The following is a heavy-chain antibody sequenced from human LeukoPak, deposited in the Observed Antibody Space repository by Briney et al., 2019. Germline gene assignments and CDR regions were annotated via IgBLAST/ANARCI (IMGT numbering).Heavy chain of an antibody. V-gene: IGHV4-59*08. CDR1: GGSIRNYY. CDR3: ATSLGVVISWFDP. Sequence: SETLSLTCTVSGGSIRNYYWTWIRQPPGKGLEWIGYIYYSGSTNYNPSLKSRVTISVDTSKNQFSLKLSSVTAADTAVYYCATSLGVVISWFDPWGQGTLVTVSS. CDR2: IYYSGST. D-gene: IGHD3-3*01. J-gene: IGHJ5*02.